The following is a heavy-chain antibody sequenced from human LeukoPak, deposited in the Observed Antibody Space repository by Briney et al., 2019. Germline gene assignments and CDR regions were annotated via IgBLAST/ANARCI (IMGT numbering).Heavy chain of an antibody. D-gene: IGHD5-12*01. CDR1: GFTFSDYY. CDR3: ARGSVDIVASDAFDI. Sequence: GGSLRLSCAASGFTFSDYYMSWIRQAPGKGLEWVSHISSSGSTIYYADSVKGRFTISRDNAKNSLYLQMNSLRAEDTAVYYCARGSVDIVASDAFDIWGQGTMVTVSS. J-gene: IGHJ3*02. V-gene: IGHV3-11*01. CDR2: ISSSGSTI.